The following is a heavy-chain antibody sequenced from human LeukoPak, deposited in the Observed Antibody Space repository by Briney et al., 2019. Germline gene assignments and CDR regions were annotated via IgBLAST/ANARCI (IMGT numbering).Heavy chain of an antibody. CDR1: GYTLTELS. J-gene: IGHJ4*02. V-gene: IGHV1-24*01. CDR3: ARVLAAAGSFDY. CDR2: FDREDGET. Sequence: ASVKVSCKVSGYTLTELSMHWVRQAPGKGLEWMGGFDREDGETIYAQKFQGRVTMTEDTSASTAYMELSSLRSEDTAVYYCARVLAAAGSFDYWGQGTLVTVSS. D-gene: IGHD6-13*01.